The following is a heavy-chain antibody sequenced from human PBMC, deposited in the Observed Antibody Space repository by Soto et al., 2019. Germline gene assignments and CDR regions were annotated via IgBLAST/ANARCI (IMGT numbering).Heavy chain of an antibody. V-gene: IGHV1-18*01. CDR1: GYTFTKYG. Sequence: QGQLVQSGVEVKKPGASVKVSCKASGYTFTKYGISWLRQAPGQGLEWMGWISTYNGDANYGHKLQGRFSMTTDESTNRAYMELRSQRSDDTAVYYCARQSYYESRTGDAAFDIWGQGTMVNVYS. D-gene: IGHD3-22*01. J-gene: IGHJ3*02. CDR3: ARQSYYESRTGDAAFDI. CDR2: ISTYNGDA.